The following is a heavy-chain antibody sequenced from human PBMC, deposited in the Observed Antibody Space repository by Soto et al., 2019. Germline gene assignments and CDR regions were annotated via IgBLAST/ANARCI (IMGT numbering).Heavy chain of an antibody. D-gene: IGHD2-2*01. CDR1: GYTLTELS. CDR2: FDPEDGET. V-gene: IGHV1-24*01. J-gene: IGHJ6*02. Sequence: ASVKVSCKVSGYTLTELSMHWVRQAPGKGLEWMGGFDPEDGETIYAQKFQGRVTMTEDTSTDTAYMELSSLRSEDTAVYYCATYCISTSCISGYYYYYGMDVWGQGTTVT. CDR3: ATYCISTSCISGYYYYYGMDV.